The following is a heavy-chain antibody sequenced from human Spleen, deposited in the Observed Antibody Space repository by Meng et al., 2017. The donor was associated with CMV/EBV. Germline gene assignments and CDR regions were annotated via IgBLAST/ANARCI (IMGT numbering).Heavy chain of an antibody. CDR1: RFSFTSYA. CDR2: ISAGGGNT. Sequence: GGSLRLSCAASRFSFTSYAMSWVRQAPGKGLEWVSGISAGGGNTYYADSVKGRFTISRDNSKNTLYLQMNSLRAEDTATYYCAKVLSGTGYLDAFDIWGQGTMVTVSS. J-gene: IGHJ3*02. CDR3: AKVLSGTGYLDAFDI. D-gene: IGHD6-13*01. V-gene: IGHV3-23*01.